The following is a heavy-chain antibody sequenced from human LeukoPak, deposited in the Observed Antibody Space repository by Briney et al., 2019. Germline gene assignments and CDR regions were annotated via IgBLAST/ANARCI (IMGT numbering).Heavy chain of an antibody. D-gene: IGHD2-15*01. V-gene: IGHV3-23*01. CDR3: AKGGGGSSSGGSGLPSYMDV. CDR1: GFTFSSYA. J-gene: IGHJ6*03. Sequence: GGSLRLSCAASGFTFSSYAMSWVRQAPGKGLEWVSAISGSGGSTYYADSVKGRFTISRDNSKNTLYLQMNSLRAEDTAVYYCAKGGGGSSSGGSGLPSYMDVWGKGTTVTVSS. CDR2: ISGSGGST.